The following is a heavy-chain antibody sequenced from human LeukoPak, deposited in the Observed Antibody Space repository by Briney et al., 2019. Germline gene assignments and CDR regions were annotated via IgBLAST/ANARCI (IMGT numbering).Heavy chain of an antibody. CDR2: ISSSSSYI. Sequence: GGSLRLSCAASGFTFSSYSMNWVRQAPGKGLEWVSSISSSSSYIYYADSVKGRFTISRDNAKNSLYLQMNSLRAEDTAVYHCARVGYDSSGYLDYWGQGTLVSVSS. CDR1: GFTFSSYS. CDR3: ARVGYDSSGYLDY. D-gene: IGHD3-22*01. J-gene: IGHJ4*02. V-gene: IGHV3-21*01.